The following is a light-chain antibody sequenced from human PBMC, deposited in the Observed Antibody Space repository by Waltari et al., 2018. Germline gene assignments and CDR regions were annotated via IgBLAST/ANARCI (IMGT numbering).Light chain of an antibody. V-gene: IGKV1-39*01. Sequence: DIQMTQSPSSLSASVGDRVTITCRASQSIRSYLNWYQQKPGKAPKLLIYAASSLQSGVPSRCSGSGSGTDFTLTISSLQPEDFATYYCQQSYSTPFTFGPGTKVDIK. CDR3: QQSYSTPFT. J-gene: IGKJ3*01. CDR2: AAS. CDR1: QSIRSY.